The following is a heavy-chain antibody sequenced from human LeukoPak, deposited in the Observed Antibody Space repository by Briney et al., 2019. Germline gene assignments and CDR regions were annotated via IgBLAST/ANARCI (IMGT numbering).Heavy chain of an antibody. CDR2: ICTSGST. CDR1: GGSISSYY. CDR3: ARGGPDFDF. V-gene: IGHV4-4*07. Sequence: SETLSLTCTVSGGSISSYYWSWIRQPPGKGLEWIGRICTSGSTNYNPSLKSRVTMSVDTSKNQFSLKLSSVTAADTAVYYCARGGPDFDFWGQGTLVTVSS. J-gene: IGHJ4*02.